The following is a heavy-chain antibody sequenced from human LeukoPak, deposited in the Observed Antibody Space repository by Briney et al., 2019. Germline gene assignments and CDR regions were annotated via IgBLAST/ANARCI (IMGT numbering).Heavy chain of an antibody. CDR3: AKAYASGWYGYFQH. V-gene: IGHV3-23*01. CDR2: ISRSGGST. CDR1: GFTFSSHA. D-gene: IGHD6-19*01. Sequence: GGSLRLSCAASGFTFSSHAMSWVRQAPGKGLEWVSTISRSGGSTYYADSVKGRFTISRDNSKNTLYLQMNSLRAEDTAVYYCAKAYASGWYGYFQHWGQGTLVTVSS. J-gene: IGHJ1*01.